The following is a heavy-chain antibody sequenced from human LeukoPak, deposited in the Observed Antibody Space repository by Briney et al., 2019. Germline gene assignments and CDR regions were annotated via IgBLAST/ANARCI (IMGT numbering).Heavy chain of an antibody. V-gene: IGHV4-30-2*01. Sequence: SETLSLTCAVSGGSISSGGYSWSWIRQPPGKGLEWIGYIYHSGSTYYNPSLKSRVTISVDRSKNQFSLKLRSVTAADTAVYYCASSSSSSGWSYMDVWGKGTTVTVSS. D-gene: IGHD6-19*01. J-gene: IGHJ6*03. CDR1: GGSISSGGYS. CDR2: IYHSGST. CDR3: ASSSSSSGWSYMDV.